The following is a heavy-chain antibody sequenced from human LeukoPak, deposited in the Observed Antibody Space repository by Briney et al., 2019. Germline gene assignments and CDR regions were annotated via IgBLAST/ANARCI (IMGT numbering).Heavy chain of an antibody. J-gene: IGHJ4*02. CDR1: GSSFTSYW. CDR3: ARFQTPAAISDLDY. Sequence: GGSLQISCQGSGSSFTSYWIGWVRQVPGKGLEWMGIIYPGDSDTSYSTSFQGQVTISGDKSISTAYLQWSSLKASDTAMYYCARFQTPAAISDLDYWGQGTLVTVSS. D-gene: IGHD2-2*01. V-gene: IGHV5-51*01. CDR2: IYPGDSDT.